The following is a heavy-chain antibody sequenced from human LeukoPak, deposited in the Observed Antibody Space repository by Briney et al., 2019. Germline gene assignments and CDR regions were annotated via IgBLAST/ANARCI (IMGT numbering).Heavy chain of an antibody. CDR1: GDSISNSDYY. D-gene: IGHD3-10*01. Sequence: SETLSLTCSVSGDSISNSDYYWAWIRQPPGKGLEWIGSIYYSGTTYYNPSVKSRVTISVDTSKNQFSLKLTSVTAADTAVYYCATVNYSSRRPTVTFDFRGQGTLVTVSS. J-gene: IGHJ4*02. CDR2: IYYSGTT. V-gene: IGHV4-39*01. CDR3: ATVNYSSRRPTVTFDF.